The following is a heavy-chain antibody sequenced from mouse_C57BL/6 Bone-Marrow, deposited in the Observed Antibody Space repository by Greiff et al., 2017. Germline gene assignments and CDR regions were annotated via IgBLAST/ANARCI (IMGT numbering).Heavy chain of an antibody. CDR2: ISDGGSYT. D-gene: IGHD2-12*01. CDR1: GFTFSSYG. J-gene: IGHJ4*01. CDR3: ARPDYSFYAMDY. V-gene: IGHV5-4*03. Sequence: EVMLVESGGDLVKPGGSLKLSCAASGFTFSSYGMSWVRQTPDKRLEWVATISDGGSYTYYPDNVKGRFTISRDNAKNNLYLQMSHLKSEDTAMYYCARPDYSFYAMDYWGQGTSVTVSS.